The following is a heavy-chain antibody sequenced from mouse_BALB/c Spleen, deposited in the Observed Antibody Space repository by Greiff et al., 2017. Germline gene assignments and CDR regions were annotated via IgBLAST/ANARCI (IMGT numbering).Heavy chain of an antibody. D-gene: IGHD1-1*02. CDR1: GYTFTSYW. CDR3: TRSGYGHYAMDY. V-gene: IGHV1S127*01. CDR2: IDPSNSET. J-gene: IGHJ4*01. Sequence: QVQLQQSGPELVRPGASVKMSCKASGYTFTSYWMHWVKQRPGQGLEWIGMIDPSNSETRLNQKFKGKAKLTAVTSASTAYMELSSLTNEDSAVYYCTRSGYGHYAMDYWGQGTSVTVSS.